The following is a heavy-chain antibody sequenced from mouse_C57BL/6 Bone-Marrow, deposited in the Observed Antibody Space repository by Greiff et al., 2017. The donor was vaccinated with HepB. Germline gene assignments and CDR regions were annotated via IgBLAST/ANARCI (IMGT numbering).Heavy chain of an antibody. J-gene: IGHJ3*01. D-gene: IGHD3-1*01. CDR3: ARGGVGAY. Sequence: VQLQQSGAELVKPGASVKMSCKASGYTFTSYWITWVKQRPGQGLEWIGDIYPGSGSTNYNEKFKSKATLTVDTSSSPAYMQLSSLTSEDAAVYYCARGGVGAYWGQGTLVTVSA. V-gene: IGHV1-55*01. CDR1: GYTFTSYW. CDR2: IYPGSGST.